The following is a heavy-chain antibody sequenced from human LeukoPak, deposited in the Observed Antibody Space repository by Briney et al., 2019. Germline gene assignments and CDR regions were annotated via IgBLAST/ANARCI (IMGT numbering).Heavy chain of an antibody. J-gene: IGHJ4*02. Sequence: SETLSLTCTVSGGSISSYYWTWIRQPPGKGLEWIGYIYNSGNTNYNPSLRSRATISVDTSKNQFSLKLTSVTSADTAIYYCAREVAGTLNFDYWGQGTLVTVSS. CDR3: AREVAGTLNFDY. V-gene: IGHV4-59*01. D-gene: IGHD6-19*01. CDR1: GGSISSYY. CDR2: IYNSGNT.